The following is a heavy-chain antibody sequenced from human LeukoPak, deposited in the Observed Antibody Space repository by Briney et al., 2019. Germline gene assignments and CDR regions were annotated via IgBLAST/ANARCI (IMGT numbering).Heavy chain of an antibody. Sequence: GGSLRLSCAASGFTFSSYAMSWVRQAPGKGLEWVSAISGSGGSTYYADSVKGRFTISRDNSKNTLYLQMNSLRAEDTAVYYCAKDDRVVPAAYTGFDYWGQGTLVTVSS. J-gene: IGHJ4*02. D-gene: IGHD2-2*01. V-gene: IGHV3-23*01. CDR3: AKDDRVVPAAYTGFDY. CDR2: ISGSGGST. CDR1: GFTFSSYA.